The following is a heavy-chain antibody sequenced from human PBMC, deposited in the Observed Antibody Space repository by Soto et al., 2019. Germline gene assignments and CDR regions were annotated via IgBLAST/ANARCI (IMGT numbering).Heavy chain of an antibody. CDR3: AKKSSGNSYFYFDY. J-gene: IGHJ4*02. V-gene: IGHV3-23*01. Sequence: GCLIGSCARSGFTFSNYKMGWVRQAPGKGLEWVSALTDSGGSTYYADSVKGRFTISRDNSKNTLFLQMNSLRAEDTAVYYCAKKSSGNSYFYFDYWGQGALVTVSS. D-gene: IGHD3-22*01. CDR1: GFTFSNYK. CDR2: LTDSGGST.